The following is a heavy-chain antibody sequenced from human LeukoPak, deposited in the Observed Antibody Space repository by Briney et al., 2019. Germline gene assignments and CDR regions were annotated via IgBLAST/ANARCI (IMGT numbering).Heavy chain of an antibody. D-gene: IGHD3-9*01. V-gene: IGHV5-51*01. CDR3: ARRLDHDAFDI. J-gene: IGHJ3*02. CDR1: GYSFTTYW. CDR2: IYPGDSDT. Sequence: PGESLKISCKGSGYSFTTYWIAWVRQMPGKGLEWMGIIYPGDSDTRYSPSFQGQVTISADKPISTAYLHWNSLKASDTAMYYCARRLDHDAFDIWGQGAMVTVSS.